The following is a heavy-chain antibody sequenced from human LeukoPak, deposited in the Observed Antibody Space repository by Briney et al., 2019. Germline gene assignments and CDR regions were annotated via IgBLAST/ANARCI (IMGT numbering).Heavy chain of an antibody. V-gene: IGHV3-21*01. D-gene: IGHD2-15*01. CDR3: ARDPPLGYCSGGSCDEYFQH. CDR1: GFTFSSYS. J-gene: IGHJ1*01. CDR2: ISSSSSYI. Sequence: GGSLRLSCAASGFTFSSYSMNWVRQAPGKGLEWVSSISSSSSYIYYADSVKGRFTISRDNAKNSLYLQMNSLRAEDTAGYYCARDPPLGYCSGGSCDEYFQHWGQGTLVTVSS.